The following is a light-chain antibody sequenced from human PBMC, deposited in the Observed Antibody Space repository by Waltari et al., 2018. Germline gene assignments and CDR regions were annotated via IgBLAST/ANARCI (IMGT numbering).Light chain of an antibody. Sequence: QSVLTQPPSASGTPGQRVTISCSGSSSNIGSTYVYWYQQLPGTAPKLLMYRNDQRPSGVPDRFSGSKSDTSASLAISGLRSEDEADYYCAAWDDSLSGYVFGTGTKVTVL. CDR1: SSNIGSTY. CDR2: RND. J-gene: IGLJ1*01. CDR3: AAWDDSLSGYV. V-gene: IGLV1-47*01.